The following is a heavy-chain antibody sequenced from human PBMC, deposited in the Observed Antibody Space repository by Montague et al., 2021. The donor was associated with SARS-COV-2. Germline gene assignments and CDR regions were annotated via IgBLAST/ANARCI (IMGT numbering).Heavy chain of an antibody. D-gene: IGHD3-10*01. J-gene: IGHJ6*02. CDR2: NYTSGST. CDR3: AREAWFGDKTSASEYYGMDV. V-gene: IGHV4-4*07. Sequence: SETLSLTCTVSGGSISSYYWSWIRQPAGEGLEWIGSNYTSGSTXXXPSXXXRVTMSVDTSKNQFSLKLSSVTAADTAVYYCAREAWFGDKTSASEYYGMDVWGQGTTVTVSS. CDR1: GGSISSYY.